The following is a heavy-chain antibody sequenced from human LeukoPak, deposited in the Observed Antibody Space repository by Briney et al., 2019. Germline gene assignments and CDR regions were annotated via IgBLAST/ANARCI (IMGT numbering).Heavy chain of an antibody. CDR2: INSDGSST. Sequence: GGSLRLSCAASGFTFSSHWMHWVRQAPGKGLVWVSRINSDGSSTSYADSVKGRFTISRDNAKNTLYLQTNSLRAEDTAVYYCARARRLSWFDPWGQGTLVTVSS. D-gene: IGHD3-3*01. V-gene: IGHV3-74*01. CDR3: ARARRLSWFDP. CDR1: GFTFSSHW. J-gene: IGHJ5*02.